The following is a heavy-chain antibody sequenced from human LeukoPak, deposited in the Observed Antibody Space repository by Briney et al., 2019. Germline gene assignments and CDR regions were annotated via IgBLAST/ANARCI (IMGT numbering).Heavy chain of an antibody. D-gene: IGHD1/OR15-1a*01. CDR3: VRGVAGSWMEHGIGWFDP. CDR2: ISYDGSNK. V-gene: IGHV3-30*04. CDR1: GITFSSYA. J-gene: IGHJ5*02. Sequence: GGSPRLSRAASGITFSSYAMHWVRQAPGKGLEWVAVISYDGSNKYYADSVKGRFTISRDNSKKSLHLQMNSLTTEDTALYYCVRGVAGSWMEHGIGWFDPWGQGTLVTVSS.